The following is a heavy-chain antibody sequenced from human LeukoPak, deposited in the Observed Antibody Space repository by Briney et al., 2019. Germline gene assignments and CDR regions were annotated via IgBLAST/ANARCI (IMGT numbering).Heavy chain of an antibody. V-gene: IGHV3-9*01. CDR3: AKDMKMXSXXXXYYYYGMDV. D-gene: IGHD5-24*01. CDR2: ISWNSGSI. Sequence: PGGSLRLSCAASGFTFDDYAMHWVRQAPGKGLEWVSGISWNSGSIGYADSVKGRFTISRDNAKNSLYLQMNSLRAEDTALYYCAKDMKMXSXXXXYYYYGMDVWGQGTTVTVSS. J-gene: IGHJ6*02. CDR1: GFTFDDYA.